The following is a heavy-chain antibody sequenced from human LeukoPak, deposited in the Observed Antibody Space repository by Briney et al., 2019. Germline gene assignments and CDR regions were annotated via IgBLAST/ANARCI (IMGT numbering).Heavy chain of an antibody. J-gene: IGHJ4*02. CDR2: ISGDGGRI. Sequence: PGGSLRLSCAASGFTFSSFAMTWVRQAPGKGLEWVAFISGDGGRIYYGDSVKGRFTISRDNSRNSLYLQMSSLRTEDTALYYCAKDSPVIAYWGQGTLVTVSS. CDR1: GFTFSSFA. CDR3: AKDSPVIAY. D-gene: IGHD2-21*01. V-gene: IGHV3-43*02.